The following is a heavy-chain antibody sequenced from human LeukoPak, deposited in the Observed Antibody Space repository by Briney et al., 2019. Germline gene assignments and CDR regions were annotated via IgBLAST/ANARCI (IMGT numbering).Heavy chain of an antibody. CDR3: AKDGGLWVSAHWGDS. CDR2: ISTGGGNT. D-gene: IGHD7-27*01. Sequence: GGSLRLSCTASGFTFSSYTMSWVRQAPGKGLKWVSTISTGGGNTYYADSVKGRFTVSRDDSKNTLYLQMNSLRAEDTAVYYFAKDGGLWVSAHWGDSWGRGTLVTVSS. CDR1: GFTFSSYT. V-gene: IGHV3-23*01. J-gene: IGHJ4*02.